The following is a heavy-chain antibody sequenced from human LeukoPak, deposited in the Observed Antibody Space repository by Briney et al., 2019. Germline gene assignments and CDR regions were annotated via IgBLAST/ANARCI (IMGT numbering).Heavy chain of an antibody. Sequence: ASVKVSCKVSGYTLTELSMHWVRQAPGKGLEWMGGFDPEDGETIYAQKFQGRVTMTEDTSTDTAYMELSSLRSEDTAVYYCARRDTSGWLPDYWGQGTLVTVSS. V-gene: IGHV1-24*01. D-gene: IGHD6-19*01. J-gene: IGHJ4*02. CDR3: ARRDTSGWLPDY. CDR2: FDPEDGET. CDR1: GYTLTELS.